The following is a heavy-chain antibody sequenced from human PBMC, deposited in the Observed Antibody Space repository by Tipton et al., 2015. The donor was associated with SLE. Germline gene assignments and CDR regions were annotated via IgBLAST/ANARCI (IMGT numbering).Heavy chain of an antibody. CDR1: GYTFTSYY. D-gene: IGHD6-13*01. CDR2: INPNSGGT. J-gene: IGHJ4*02. CDR3: ARDLAAAGTGFDY. V-gene: IGHV1-2*06. Sequence: QVQLVQSGAEVKKPGASVKVSCKASGYTFTSYYMHWVRQAPGQGLEWMGRINPNSGGTNYAQKFQGRVTMTRDTSISTAYMELSRLRSDDTAVYYCARDLAAAGTGFDYWGQGTLVTVSS.